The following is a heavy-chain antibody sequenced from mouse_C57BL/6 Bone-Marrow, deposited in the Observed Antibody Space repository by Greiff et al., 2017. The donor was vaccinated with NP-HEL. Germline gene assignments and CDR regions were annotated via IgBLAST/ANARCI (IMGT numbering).Heavy chain of an antibody. CDR1: GYAFSSSW. CDR3: ARSFITTVVYFDY. J-gene: IGHJ2*01. V-gene: IGHV1-82*01. Sequence: VQLQESGPELVKPGASVKISCKASGYAFSSSWMNWVKQRPGKGLEWIGRIYPGDGDTNYNGKFKGKATLTADKSSSTAYMQLSSLTSEDSAVYFCARSFITTVVYFDYWGQGTTLTVSS. D-gene: IGHD1-1*01. CDR2: IYPGDGDT.